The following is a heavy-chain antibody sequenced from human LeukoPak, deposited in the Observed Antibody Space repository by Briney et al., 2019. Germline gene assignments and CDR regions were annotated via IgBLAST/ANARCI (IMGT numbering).Heavy chain of an antibody. J-gene: IGHJ6*02. CDR1: GGSISSYY. CDR3: ARGHPTGWFGGFYGYYYYYGMDV. V-gene: IGHV4-4*07. CDR2: IYTSGST. D-gene: IGHD3-10*01. Sequence: SETLSLTCTVSGGSISSYYWSWIRQPAGKGLEWIGRIYTSGSTNYNPSLKSRVTMSVDTSKNQFSLKLSSVTAADTAVYYCARGHPTGWFGGFYGYYYYYGMDVWGQGTTVTVSS.